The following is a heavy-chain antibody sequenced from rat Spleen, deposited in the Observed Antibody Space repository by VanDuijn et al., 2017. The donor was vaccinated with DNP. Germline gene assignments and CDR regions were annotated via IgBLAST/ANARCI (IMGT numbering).Heavy chain of an antibody. V-gene: IGHV2-72*01. CDR2: IWAGGSI. J-gene: IGHJ2*01. CDR3: ARQLGYYFDY. Sequence: QVQLEESGPGLMQPSETLSLTCTVSGFSLTNNGVGWVRQPLGKGLVWMGTIWAGGSINYDSGVQSRLSITRDTSKSQVLLKMNSLQPEDTGTYYCARQLGYYFDYWGQGVMVTVSS. CDR1: GFSLTNNG.